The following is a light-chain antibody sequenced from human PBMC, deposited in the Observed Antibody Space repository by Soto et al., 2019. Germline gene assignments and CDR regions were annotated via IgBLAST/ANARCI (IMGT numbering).Light chain of an antibody. CDR2: GNS. CDR1: SSKIGAGYD. J-gene: IGLJ1*01. Sequence: QSVLTQPPSVSGAPGQRVTISWTGSSSKIGAGYDVHWYQQLPGTAPKLLIYGNSNRPSGVPDRFSGSKSGTSASLAITGLQAEDEADYCCHSYDSSLSGYVFGTGTKLTVL. CDR3: HSYDSSLSGYV. V-gene: IGLV1-40*01.